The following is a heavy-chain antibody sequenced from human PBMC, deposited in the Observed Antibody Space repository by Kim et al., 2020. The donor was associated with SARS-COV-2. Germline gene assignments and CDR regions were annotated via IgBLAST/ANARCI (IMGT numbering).Heavy chain of an antibody. V-gene: IGHV3-30*04. Sequence: GGSLRLSCAASGFTFSSYAMHWVRQAPGKGLEWVAVISYDGSNKYYADSVKGRSTISRDNSKNTLYLQMNSLRAEDTAVYYCEGGAAAQMGGDYWGQGTL. CDR2: ISYDGSNK. J-gene: IGHJ4*02. D-gene: IGHD6-13*01. CDR3: EGGAAAQMGGDY. CDR1: GFTFSSYA.